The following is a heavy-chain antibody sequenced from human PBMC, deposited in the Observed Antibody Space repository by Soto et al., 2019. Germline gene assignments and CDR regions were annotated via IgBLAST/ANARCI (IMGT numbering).Heavy chain of an antibody. D-gene: IGHD6-6*01. CDR2: IYSNGDT. V-gene: IGHV4-31*03. Sequence: SETLSLTCSVSSDSMNSGGYYWSWIRQHPGKGLEWIGYIYSNGDTYYNPSLKSRVTISVDTSKNQFSLNLTSVTGADTAGYYCARRGGSSSGYYYYAFDVWGQGTKVTV. J-gene: IGHJ6*02. CDR3: ARRGGSSSGYYYYAFDV. CDR1: SDSMNSGGYY.